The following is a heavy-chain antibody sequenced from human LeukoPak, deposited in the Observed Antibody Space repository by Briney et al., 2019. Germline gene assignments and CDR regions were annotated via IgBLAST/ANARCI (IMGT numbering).Heavy chain of an antibody. J-gene: IGHJ4*02. D-gene: IGHD2-21*01. V-gene: IGHV4-34*01. Sequence: PSETLSLTCGVRGVSFSGNYWSWIRQSPAKGLEWIGEIYQTKYTTYNPSPTSRVTIWADTSVNQLSLTVTSVTAADTAIYYCARIRCSPGDDSCYNYWGRGTLVTVSS. CDR2: IYQTKYT. CDR1: GVSFSGNY. CDR3: ARIRCSPGDDSCYNY.